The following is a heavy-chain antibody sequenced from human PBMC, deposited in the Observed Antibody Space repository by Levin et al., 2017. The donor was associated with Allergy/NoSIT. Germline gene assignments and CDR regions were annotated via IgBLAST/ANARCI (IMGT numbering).Heavy chain of an antibody. Sequence: ASVKVSCKASGYSFTDYFIHWVRQAPGQGLEWMGRINPNSGGTNYAQKFQGRVTMTRDTSISTAYMEVSRLKSDDTAVYYCAGHYFDSSAVTGEFDYWGQGTLVTVSS. CDR1: GYSFTDYF. CDR2: INPNSGGT. V-gene: IGHV1-2*06. D-gene: IGHD3-22*01. J-gene: IGHJ4*02. CDR3: AGHYFDSSAVTGEFDY.